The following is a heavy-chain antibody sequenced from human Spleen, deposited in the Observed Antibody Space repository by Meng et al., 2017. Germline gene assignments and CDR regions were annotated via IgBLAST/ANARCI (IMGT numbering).Heavy chain of an antibody. D-gene: IGHD2/OR15-2a*01. CDR2: IYYSGST. V-gene: IGHV4-39*07. J-gene: IGHJ3*02. CDR1: GGSISSSSYY. CDR3: ARVAYSTFI. Sequence: SETLSLTCTVSGGSISSSSYYWGWIRQPPGKGLEWIGNIYYSGSTYYNPSLKSRVTISIDTSKNQFSLKLRSVTAADTAVYYCARVAYSTFIWGRGTMVTVSS.